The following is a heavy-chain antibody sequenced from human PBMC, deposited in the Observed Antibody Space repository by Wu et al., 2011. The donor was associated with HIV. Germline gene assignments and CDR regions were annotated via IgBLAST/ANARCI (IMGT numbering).Heavy chain of an antibody. CDR3: ARDLSGVNPTNAFDI. D-gene: IGHD2-8*01. J-gene: IGHJ3*02. Sequence: SVKVSCKASGYTFTSYYMHWVRQAPGQGLEWMGIINPSGGSTSYAQKFQGRVTMTRDTSTSTVYMELSSLRSEDTAMYYCARDLSGVNPTNAFDIWGQGTMVTVSS. CDR1: GYTFTSYY. V-gene: IGHV1-46*01. CDR2: INPSGGST.